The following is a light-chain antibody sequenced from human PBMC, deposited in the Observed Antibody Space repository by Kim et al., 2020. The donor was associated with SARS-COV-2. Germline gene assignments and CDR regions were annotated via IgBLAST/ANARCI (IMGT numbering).Light chain of an antibody. V-gene: IGKV3-15*01. CDR3: QQYKTWPYT. CDR1: QSVSSN. CDR2: DAS. Sequence: EIAMTKSPVALSVSPGERATLSCRASQSVSSNLAWYQQKPGQAPRLLIYDASTRASGIPARFSGGGSGTEFTLTISSLQSEDFAVYYCQQYKTWPYTFGQGTKLEI. J-gene: IGKJ2*01.